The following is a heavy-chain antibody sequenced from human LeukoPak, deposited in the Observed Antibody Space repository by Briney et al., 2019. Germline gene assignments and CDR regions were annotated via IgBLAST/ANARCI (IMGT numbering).Heavy chain of an antibody. CDR1: GYTFTNYA. V-gene: IGHV1-3*01. D-gene: IGHD6-19*01. Sequence: ASVKVSCKASGYTFTNYAMHWVRQAPGQRLEWMGWINAGNGNTKCSQKFQGRVTITRGTSASTAYMELSSLRSDDTAVYYCARGIGASSGWYVIDYWGQGTLVTVSS. CDR2: INAGNGNT. CDR3: ARGIGASSGWYVIDY. J-gene: IGHJ4*02.